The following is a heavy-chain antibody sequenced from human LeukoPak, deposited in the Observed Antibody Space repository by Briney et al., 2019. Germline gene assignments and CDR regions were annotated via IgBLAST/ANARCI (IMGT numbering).Heavy chain of an antibody. CDR3: TRSKPETVFDS. V-gene: IGHV4-34*01. Sequence: SETLSLTCSVYGGSFSGYCWSWIRQPPGKGLEWIGEINHSGSTNYNPSLKTRVTISLDRSKDQFSLKLTSVTAADTAVYYCTRSKPETVFDSWGRGTLVTVSS. CDR2: INHSGST. J-gene: IGHJ4*01. CDR1: GGSFSGYC.